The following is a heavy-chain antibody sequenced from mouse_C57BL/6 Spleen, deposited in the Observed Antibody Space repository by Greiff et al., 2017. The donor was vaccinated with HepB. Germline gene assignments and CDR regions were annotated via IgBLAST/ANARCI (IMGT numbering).Heavy chain of an antibody. CDR2: ISYDGSN. V-gene: IGHV3-6*01. J-gene: IGHJ4*01. D-gene: IGHD2-10*01. CDR1: GYSITSGYY. CDR3: ARRSLLYAMDY. Sequence: VQLKESGPGLVKPSQSLSLTCSVTGYSITSGYYWNWIRQFPGNKLEWMGYISYDGSNNYNPSLKNRISITRDTSKNQFFLKLNSVTTEDTATYYCARRSLLYAMDYWGQGTSVTVSS.